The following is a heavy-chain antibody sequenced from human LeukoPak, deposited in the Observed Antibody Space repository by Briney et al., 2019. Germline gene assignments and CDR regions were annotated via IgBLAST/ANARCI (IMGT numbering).Heavy chain of an antibody. CDR2: ISWNSGSI. D-gene: IGHD3-22*01. CDR3: AKAAQYYYDSSGYYSALFDY. CDR1: GFTFDDYA. V-gene: IGHV3-9*01. J-gene: IGHJ4*02. Sequence: GGSLRLSCAASGFTFDDYAMHWVRQAPGKGLEWVSGISWNSGSIGYADSVKGRFTISRDNAKNSLYLQMNSLRAEGTALYYCAKAAQYYYDSSGYYSALFDYWGQGTLVTVSS.